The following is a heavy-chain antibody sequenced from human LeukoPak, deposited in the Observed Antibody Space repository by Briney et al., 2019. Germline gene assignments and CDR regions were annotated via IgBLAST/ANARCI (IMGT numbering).Heavy chain of an antibody. CDR1: GFTFSSYG. V-gene: IGHV3-23*01. CDR3: AKDLEYYYDSSGYYPDAFDI. J-gene: IGHJ3*02. Sequence: GGSLRLSCAASGFTFSSYGMSWVRQAPGKGLEWVSAISGSGGSTYYADSVKGRFTISRDNSKNTLYLQMNSLRAEDTAVYYCAKDLEYYYDSSGYYPDAFDIWGQGTMVTVSS. D-gene: IGHD3-22*01. CDR2: ISGSGGST.